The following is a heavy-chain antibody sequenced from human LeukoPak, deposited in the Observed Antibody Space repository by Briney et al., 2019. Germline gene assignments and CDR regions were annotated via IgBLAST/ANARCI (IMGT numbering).Heavy chain of an antibody. Sequence: GGSLRLSCAASGFTFSSYHMNWVRQAPGKGLAWVSSISSGSNYIYYADSVRGRFTISRDNAKNSLFLQMNSLGAEDTAVYFCARVSSGITHNDWGQGTLVTVSS. V-gene: IGHV3-21*01. D-gene: IGHD3-10*01. CDR1: GFTFSSYH. CDR2: ISSGSNYI. CDR3: ARVSSGITHND. J-gene: IGHJ4*02.